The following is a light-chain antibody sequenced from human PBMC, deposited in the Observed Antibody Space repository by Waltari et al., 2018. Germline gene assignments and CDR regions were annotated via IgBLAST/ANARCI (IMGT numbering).Light chain of an antibody. CDR3: ATWDNSLTDVV. CDR1: TSNIGNYY. J-gene: IGLJ2*01. V-gene: IGLV1-51*01. Sequence: QSVLTQPPSVSAAPGQKVTIPCSGGTSNIGNYYVSWYQHLPGAAPKLLIYDNDKRPSGIPDRFSASRSGTSATLGITGLQIGDEADYYCATWDNSLTDVVFGGGTKLTVL. CDR2: DND.